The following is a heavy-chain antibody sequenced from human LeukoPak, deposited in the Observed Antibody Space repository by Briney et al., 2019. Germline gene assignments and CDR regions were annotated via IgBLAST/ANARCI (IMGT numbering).Heavy chain of an antibody. V-gene: IGHV4-39*01. Sequence: PSETLSLTCTVSRGSISLSSYYWGWIRQSPGKGLEWIGSIYSSGSTYYNSSLESRVTISVDTSKNQFSLTLSSVTAADTAIYYCLGYCSGTTCPRSWFDPWGQGILVTVSS. J-gene: IGHJ5*02. D-gene: IGHD2-2*01. CDR2: IYSSGST. CDR1: RGSISLSSYY. CDR3: LGYCSGTTCPRSWFDP.